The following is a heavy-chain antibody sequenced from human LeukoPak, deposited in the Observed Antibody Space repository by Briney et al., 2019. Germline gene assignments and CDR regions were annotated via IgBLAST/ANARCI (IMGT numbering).Heavy chain of an antibody. CDR1: GFTFSSYA. CDR3: AEYYYDSSGYFDAFDI. D-gene: IGHD3-22*01. CDR2: IRDSGGST. J-gene: IGHJ3*02. V-gene: IGHV3-23*01. Sequence: GGSLRLSCAVSGFTFSSYAMSWVRQAPGKGLEWVSTIRDSGGSTYYADSVKGRFTISRDNSKNMLYLQMNSLRAEDTAVYYCAEYYYDSSGYFDAFDIWGQGTMVTVSS.